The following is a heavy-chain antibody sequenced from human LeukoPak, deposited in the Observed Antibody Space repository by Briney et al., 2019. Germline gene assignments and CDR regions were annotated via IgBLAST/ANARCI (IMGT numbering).Heavy chain of an antibody. CDR2: IYSGGST. V-gene: IGHV3-66*04. CDR3: ARPDPNDAFDI. J-gene: IGHJ3*02. CDR1: GFTVSSNY. Sequence: GGSLRLSCAASGFTVSSNYMSWVRQAPGKGLEWVSVIYSGGSTYYADSVKGRFTISRDNSKNTLYLQMNSLRAEDTAVYYCARPDPNDAFDIWGQGTMVTVSS.